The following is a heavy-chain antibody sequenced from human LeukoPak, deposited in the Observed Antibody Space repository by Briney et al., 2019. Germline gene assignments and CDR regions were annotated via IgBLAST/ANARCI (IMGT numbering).Heavy chain of an antibody. J-gene: IGHJ5*02. D-gene: IGHD4-23*01. CDR1: GFTLSDYY. Sequence: GGSLRLSCAASGFTLSDYYMSWIRQAPGKGLEWVSYISSGSHYIYYADSVRGRFTISRDNAENSLHLHMSSLRAEDTAVYYCATPPSVTWFDPWGQGTLVTVSS. V-gene: IGHV3-11*06. CDR3: ATPPSVTWFDP. CDR2: ISSGSHYI.